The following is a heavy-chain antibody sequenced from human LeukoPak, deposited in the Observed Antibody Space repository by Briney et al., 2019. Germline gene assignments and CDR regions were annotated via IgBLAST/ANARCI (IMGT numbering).Heavy chain of an antibody. V-gene: IGHV3-23*01. CDR1: GFIFRNYG. CDR3: ARDQVGTMPLDF. D-gene: IGHD1-26*01. J-gene: IGHJ4*02. Sequence: SGGSLRLSCAASGFIFRNYGMNWVRQAPGKGLEWVSGISPRGEIKYYADSVKGRFTISRDNSKNTVYLQMDSLRFEDAGVYYCARDQVGTMPLDFWGQGTLVTVSS. CDR2: ISPRGEIK.